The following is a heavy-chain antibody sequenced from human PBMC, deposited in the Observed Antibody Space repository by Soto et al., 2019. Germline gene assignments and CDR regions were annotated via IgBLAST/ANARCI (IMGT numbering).Heavy chain of an antibody. V-gene: IGHV4-59*08. D-gene: IGHD2-15*01. CDR1: GGSISSYY. Sequence: PSETLSLTCTVSGGSISSYYWSWIRQPPGRGLEWIGFFYYSGSTNYNPSLKSRVTISVDTSKNQFSLKLSSVTAADTAVYYCARHHCSGGSCYTPIGQLGGNWFDPWGQGTLVTVSS. CDR2: FYYSGST. J-gene: IGHJ5*02. CDR3: ARHHCSGGSCYTPIGQLGGNWFDP.